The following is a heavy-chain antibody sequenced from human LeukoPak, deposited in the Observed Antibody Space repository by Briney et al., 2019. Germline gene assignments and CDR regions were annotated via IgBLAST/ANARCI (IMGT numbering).Heavy chain of an antibody. V-gene: IGHV3-21*01. Sequence: GGSLRLSCAASGFTFSTYSMNWVRQASGKGLEWVSSISSGSSYIYYADSLKGRFTISRDNAKNSLYLQMDSLGAEDTAVYYCARGSGYCSSTSCYFTNFDYWGQGTLVTVSS. CDR2: ISSGSSYI. D-gene: IGHD2-2*01. CDR1: GFTFSTYS. J-gene: IGHJ4*02. CDR3: ARGSGYCSSTSCYFTNFDY.